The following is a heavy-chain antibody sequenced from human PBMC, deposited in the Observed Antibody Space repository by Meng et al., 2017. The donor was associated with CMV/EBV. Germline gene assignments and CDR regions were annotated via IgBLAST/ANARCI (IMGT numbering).Heavy chain of an antibody. V-gene: IGHV3-21*01. CDR3: ARYPFGSHVYDSSGYGMDV. CDR2: ISSSSSYI. CDR1: GFTFSSYS. J-gene: IGHJ6*02. D-gene: IGHD3-22*01. Sequence: GESLKISCAASGFTFSSYSMNWVRQAPGKGLEWVSSISSSSSYIYYADSVKGRFTISRDNAKNSLYLQMNSLRAEDTAVYYCARYPFGSHVYDSSGYGMDVWGQGTTVTV.